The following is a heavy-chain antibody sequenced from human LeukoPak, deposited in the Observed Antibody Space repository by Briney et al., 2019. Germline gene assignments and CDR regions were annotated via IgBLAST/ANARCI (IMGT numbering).Heavy chain of an antibody. J-gene: IGHJ5*02. CDR1: GGTFSSYA. CDR2: IIPIFGTA. CDR3: ARDRGGRNWFDP. V-gene: IGHV1-69*05. Sequence: SVKVSCKASGGTFSSYAISWVRQAPGQGLEWMGGIIPIFGTANYAQKFQGRVTITTDESTRTAYMELSSLRSEDTAVYYCARDRGGRNWFDPWGQGTLVTVSS. D-gene: IGHD3-10*01.